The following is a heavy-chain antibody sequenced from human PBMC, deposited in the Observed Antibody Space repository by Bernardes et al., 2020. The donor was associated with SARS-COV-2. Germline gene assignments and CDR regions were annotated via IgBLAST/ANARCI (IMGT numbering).Heavy chain of an antibody. J-gene: IGHJ4*02. CDR1: GFIFSHYA. D-gene: IGHD3-16*02. Sequence: GGSLRLSCAASGFIFSHYAMQWVRQAPGKGLEYVSAISSDGTRTYYGSSVKGRFTVSRDNSKNTLFLQMGSLRAEDRAVYYCARGFYDYVWGSYRYYVDYWGQGTLVTVSS. V-gene: IGHV3-64*01. CDR2: ISSDGTRT. CDR3: ARGFYDYVWGSYRYYVDY.